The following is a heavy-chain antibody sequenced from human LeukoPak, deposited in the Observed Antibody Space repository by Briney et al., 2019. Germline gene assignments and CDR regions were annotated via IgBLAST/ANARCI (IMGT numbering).Heavy chain of an antibody. CDR3: AGTIFGYDFDY. J-gene: IGHJ4*02. CDR1: GGSISSGDYY. Sequence: SETLSLTCTVSGGSISSGDYYWSWVRQPPGKGLEWIGYIYYSGSTYYNPSLKSRVTISVDTSKNQFSLKLSSVTAADTAVYYCAGTIFGYDFDYWGQGTLVTVSS. V-gene: IGHV4-30-4*08. D-gene: IGHD3-3*01. CDR2: IYYSGST.